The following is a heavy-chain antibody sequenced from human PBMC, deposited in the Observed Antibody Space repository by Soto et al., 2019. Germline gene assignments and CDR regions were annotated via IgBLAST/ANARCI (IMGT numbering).Heavy chain of an antibody. CDR1: GYTFTSYG. CDR2: ISCYNGNT. D-gene: IGHD2-8*01. Sequence: QVQLVQSGAEVKKPGASVKVSCKASGYTFTSYGISWVRQAPGQGLEWMGWISCYNGNTNHAQQLQGRVTMTTDTSTSTAYMELRSLRSDDTAVYYCARHGLGDNPTNCAGAFDIWGQGTMVTVS. V-gene: IGHV1-18*01. J-gene: IGHJ3*02. CDR3: ARHGLGDNPTNCAGAFDI.